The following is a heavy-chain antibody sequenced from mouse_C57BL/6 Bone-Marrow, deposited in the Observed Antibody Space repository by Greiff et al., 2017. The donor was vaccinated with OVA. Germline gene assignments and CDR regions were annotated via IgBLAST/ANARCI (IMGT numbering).Heavy chain of an antibody. CDR2: IDPSDSYT. Sequence: QVQLQQPGAELVMPGASVKLSCKASGYTFTSYWMHWVKQRPGQGLEWIGAIDPSDSYTNYNQKFKGKSTLTVDKSSSTAYMQLSSLTSEDSAVYYCAREYGSSSAWFAYWGQGTLVTVSA. CDR1: GYTFTSYW. CDR3: AREYGSSSAWFAY. D-gene: IGHD1-1*01. J-gene: IGHJ3*01. V-gene: IGHV1-69*01.